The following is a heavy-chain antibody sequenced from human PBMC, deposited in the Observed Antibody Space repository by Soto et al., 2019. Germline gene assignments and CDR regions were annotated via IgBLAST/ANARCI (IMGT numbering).Heavy chain of an antibody. J-gene: IGHJ6*03. CDR2: IKSKTDGGTT. Sequence: EVQLVESGGGLVKPGGSLRLSCAASGFTFSNAWMSWVRQAPGKGLEWVGRIKSKTDGGTTDYAAHVKGRFTISRDDSKNTLYLQMNSLKTEDTAVYYCTPDDPTVTTPVSRAVNMDVWGKGTTVTVSS. V-gene: IGHV3-15*01. D-gene: IGHD4-4*01. CDR3: TPDDPTVTTPVSRAVNMDV. CDR1: GFTFSNAW.